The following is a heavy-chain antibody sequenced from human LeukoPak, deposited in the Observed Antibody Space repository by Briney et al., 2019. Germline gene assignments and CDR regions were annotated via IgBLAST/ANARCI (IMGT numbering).Heavy chain of an antibody. CDR1: GFTFSDYY. D-gene: IGHD1-26*01. CDR3: ARVNAGSGTWYYFDY. J-gene: IGHJ4*02. V-gene: IGHV3-11*04. CDR2: ISSSGSAI. Sequence: GGSLRLSCAASGFTFSDYYMSWIRQAPGKGLEWVSYISSSGSAIYYADSVKGRFTISRDNAKNSLYLQMNSLRAEDTAVYYCARVNAGSGTWYYFDYWGQGTLVTVSS.